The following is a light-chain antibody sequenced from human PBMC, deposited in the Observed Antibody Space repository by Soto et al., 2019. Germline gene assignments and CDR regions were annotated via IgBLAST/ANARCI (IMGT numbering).Light chain of an antibody. CDR1: QSLDNKY. CDR3: HHYVTSVWT. V-gene: IGKV3-20*01. Sequence: EMALTQSPGTLSLSPGERVTLSCRASQSLDNKYLDWYQQKPGQSPRLLIYGASRRATGIPDRFSGSGSGTDFTITISRLEAEDFAVYFCHHYVTSVWTFGQGTKVEI. CDR2: GAS. J-gene: IGKJ1*01.